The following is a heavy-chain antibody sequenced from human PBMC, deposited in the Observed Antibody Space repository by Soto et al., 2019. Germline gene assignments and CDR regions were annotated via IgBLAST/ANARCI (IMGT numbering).Heavy chain of an antibody. J-gene: IGHJ4*02. CDR1: GFSITNYA. V-gene: IGHV3-23*01. Sequence: EVHLLESGGGFRQPGGSLRLSCAASGFSITNYAMSWVRQAPGKGLEWVSSISDSGTNTFYADSVKGRFAISRDKSKNTVYMQMNNLRAEDTALYYCAKDGIRKDDYWGQGTLVTVSS. CDR2: ISDSGTNT. CDR3: AKDGIRKDDY.